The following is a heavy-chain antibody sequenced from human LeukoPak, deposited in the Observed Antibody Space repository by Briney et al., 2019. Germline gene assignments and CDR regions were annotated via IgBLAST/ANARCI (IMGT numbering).Heavy chain of an antibody. J-gene: IGHJ4*02. CDR3: ARAVQVTTGGLFDY. D-gene: IGHD4-17*01. CDR2: IIPIFDTA. CDR1: GGTFNNYA. Sequence: GASVKVSCKASGGTFNNYAISWVRQAPGQGLEWMGGIIPIFDTANYAQKFQGRVTITAGKSTSTAYMELSSLRSEDTAVYYCARAVQVTTGGLFDYWGQGTLVTVSS. V-gene: IGHV1-69*06.